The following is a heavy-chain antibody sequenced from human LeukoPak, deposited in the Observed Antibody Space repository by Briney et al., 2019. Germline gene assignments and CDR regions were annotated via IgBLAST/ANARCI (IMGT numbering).Heavy chain of an antibody. V-gene: IGHV7-4-1*02. CDR2: INTNTGNP. CDR3: AREGYGLWFGELSKYNWFDP. D-gene: IGHD3-10*01. J-gene: IGHJ5*02. Sequence: GASVKVSCKASGYTFTSYAMNWVRQAPGQGLEWMGWINTNTGNPTYAQGFTGRFVFSLDTSVSTAYLQISSLKAEDTAVYYCAREGYGLWFGELSKYNWFDPWGQGTLVTVSS. CDR1: GYTFTSYA.